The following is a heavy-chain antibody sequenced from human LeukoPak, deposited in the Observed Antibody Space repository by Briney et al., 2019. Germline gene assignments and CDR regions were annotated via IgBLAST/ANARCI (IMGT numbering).Heavy chain of an antibody. V-gene: IGHV1-18*01. D-gene: IGHD4-17*01. CDR3: ARGAGDYGDYSLWLGY. CDR2: ISAYNGNT. CDR1: GYTFTSYG. Sequence: GASVKVSCKASGYTFTSYGISWVRQAPGQGLEWMGWISAYNGNTIYAQKYQGRVTMATDTSTSTAYMELRSLRSDDTAVYYCARGAGDYGDYSLWLGYWGQGTLVTVSS. J-gene: IGHJ4*02.